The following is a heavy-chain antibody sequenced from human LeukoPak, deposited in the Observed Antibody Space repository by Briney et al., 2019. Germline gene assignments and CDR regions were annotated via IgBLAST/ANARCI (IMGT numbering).Heavy chain of an antibody. V-gene: IGHV4-4*07. J-gene: IGHJ6*03. D-gene: IGHD2-2*01. CDR3: ARGGIGYCSSTSCYPYYYYYMDV. Sequence: SETLSLTCSVSGGSISNLYLSWIRQPAGKGLEWIGRIYTSGSTNYNPSLKSRVTMSVDTSKNQFSLKLSSVTAADTAVYYCARGGIGYCSSTSCYPYYYYYMDVWGKGTTVTISS. CDR1: GGSISNLY. CDR2: IYTSGST.